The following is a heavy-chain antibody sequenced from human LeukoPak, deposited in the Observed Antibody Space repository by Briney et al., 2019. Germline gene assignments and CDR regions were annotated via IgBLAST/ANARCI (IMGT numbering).Heavy chain of an antibody. CDR3: ARGLGQWLARPGAFDI. CDR2: INHSGST. V-gene: IGHV4-34*01. D-gene: IGHD6-19*01. CDR1: GGSFSGYY. J-gene: IGHJ3*02. Sequence: SETLSLTCAVYGGSFSGYYWSWIRQPPGKGLEWIGEINHSGSTNYNPSLKSRVTISVDTSKNQFSLKLSSVTAADTAVYYCARGLGQWLARPGAFDIWGQGTIVTVSS.